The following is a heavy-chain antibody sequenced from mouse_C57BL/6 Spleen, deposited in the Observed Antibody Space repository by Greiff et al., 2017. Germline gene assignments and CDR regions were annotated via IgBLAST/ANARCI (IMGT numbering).Heavy chain of an antibody. CDR3: ARKSTPCYCDY. J-gene: IGHJ2*01. D-gene: IGHD1-1*01. CDR1: GYTFTSYW. CDR2: IDPSDSET. Sequence: QVQLQQPGAELVRPGSSVKLSCKASGYTFTSYWMHWVKQRPIQGLEWIGNIDPSDSETHYNQKFKDKATLTVDKSSSTAYMQLSSLTSADSAVYYCARKSTPCYCDYWGQGTTLTVSS. V-gene: IGHV1-52*01.